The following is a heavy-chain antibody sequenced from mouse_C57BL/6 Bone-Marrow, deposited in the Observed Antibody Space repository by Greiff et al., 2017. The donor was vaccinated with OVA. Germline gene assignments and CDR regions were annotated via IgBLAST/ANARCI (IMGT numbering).Heavy chain of an antibody. J-gene: IGHJ4*01. V-gene: IGHV1-55*01. Sequence: VKLQQPGAELVKPGASVKMSCKASGYTFTSYWITWVKQRPGQGLEWIGDIYPGSGSTNYNEKFKSKATLTVDTSSSTAYMQLSSLTSEDSAVYYCASPVYYYGSSPNYYAMDYWGQGTSVTVSS. CDR2: IYPGSGST. D-gene: IGHD1-1*01. CDR3: ASPVYYYGSSPNYYAMDY. CDR1: GYTFTSYW.